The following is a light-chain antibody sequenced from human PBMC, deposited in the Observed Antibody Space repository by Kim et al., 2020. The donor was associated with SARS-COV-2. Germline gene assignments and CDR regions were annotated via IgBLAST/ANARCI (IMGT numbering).Light chain of an antibody. CDR3: ASWDDSLSGQV. CDR2: RNH. CDR1: NSNIGNNF. Sequence: GQTITMSCSRSNSNIGNNFVNWYQQLPGAAPKLVIYRNHERPSGVPDRFSGSKSGTSASLVISGVRSGDGGDYYCASWDDSLSGQVFGGGTKVTVL. J-gene: IGLJ3*02. V-gene: IGLV1-47*01.